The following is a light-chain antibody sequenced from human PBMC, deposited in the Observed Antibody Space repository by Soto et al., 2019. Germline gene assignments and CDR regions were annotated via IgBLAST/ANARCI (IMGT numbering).Light chain of an antibody. V-gene: IGKV1-39*01. J-gene: IGKJ1*01. CDR3: QQSYSTFTWT. CDR2: AAS. CDR1: QSISSY. Sequence: IQMTQSPSSLSASVGDRVTITCRASQSISSYLNWYQQKPGKAPKLLIYAASSLQSGVPSRFSGSGSGTDFTLTISSLQPEDFATYYCQQSYSTFTWTFGQGTKVEIK.